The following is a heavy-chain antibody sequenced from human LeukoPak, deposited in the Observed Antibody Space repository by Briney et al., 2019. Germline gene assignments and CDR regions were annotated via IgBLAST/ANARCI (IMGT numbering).Heavy chain of an antibody. D-gene: IGHD1-1*01. J-gene: IGHJ6*02. CDR1: GGSFSGYY. Sequence: ASETLSLTCAVYGGSFSGYYWSWIRQPPGKGLEWIGYIYYSGSTNYNPSLKSRVTISVDTSKNQFSLKLSSVTAAGTAVYYCARQVNWNDYYGMDVWGQGTTVTVSS. V-gene: IGHV4-59*08. CDR3: ARQVNWNDYYGMDV. CDR2: IYYSGST.